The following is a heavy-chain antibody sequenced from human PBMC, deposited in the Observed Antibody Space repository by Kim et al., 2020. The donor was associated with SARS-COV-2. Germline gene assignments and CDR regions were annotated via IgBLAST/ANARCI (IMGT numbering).Heavy chain of an antibody. CDR2: ISWNSGSI. J-gene: IGHJ4*02. CDR3: AKDMEWELQVGYYFDY. CDR1: GFTFDDYA. D-gene: IGHD1-26*01. V-gene: IGHV3-9*01. Sequence: GVSLRLSCAASGFTFDDYAMHWVRQAPGKGLEWVSGISWNSGSIGYADSVKGRFTISRDNAKNSLYLQMNSLRAEDTALYYCAKDMEWELQVGYYFDYWGQGTLVTVSS.